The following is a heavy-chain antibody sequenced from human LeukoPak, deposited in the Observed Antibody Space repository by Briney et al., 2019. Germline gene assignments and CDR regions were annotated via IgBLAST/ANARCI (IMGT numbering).Heavy chain of an antibody. CDR2: INAGNGNT. D-gene: IGHD1-26*01. V-gene: IGHV1-3*01. Sequence: ASVKVSCKASGSPFTSNALLWCRQPPGQRLEGMGWINAGNGNTKYSQKFQGRVTITRDTSASTAYMELSSLRSEDTAVYYCARWESRSFDYWGQGTLVTVSS. CDR1: GSPFTSNA. CDR3: ARWESRSFDY. J-gene: IGHJ4*02.